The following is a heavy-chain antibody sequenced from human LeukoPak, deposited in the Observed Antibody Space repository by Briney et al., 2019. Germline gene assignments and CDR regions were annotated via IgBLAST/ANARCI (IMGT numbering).Heavy chain of an antibody. D-gene: IGHD2-2*01. J-gene: IGHJ5*02. Sequence: ASVKVSCKASGYTFTGYYMHWVRQAPGQGLEWMGWINPNSGGTNYAQKFQGRVTMTRETSIRTAYMELSRLRSDDTAVYYCARDLGYCSSTSCYPWFDPWGQGTLVTVSS. CDR1: GYTFTGYY. CDR3: ARDLGYCSSTSCYPWFDP. V-gene: IGHV1-2*02. CDR2: INPNSGGT.